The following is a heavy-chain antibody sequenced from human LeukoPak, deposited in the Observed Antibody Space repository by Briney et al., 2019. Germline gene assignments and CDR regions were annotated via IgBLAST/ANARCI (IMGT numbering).Heavy chain of an antibody. CDR3: AFSPYDSSFDY. Sequence: SETLSLTCAVYGGSFSGYYWSWIRQPPGKGLEWIGEINHSGSTNYNPSLKSRVTISVDTSKNQFSLKLSSVTAADTAVYYCAFSPYDSSFDYWGQGTLVTVSS. CDR2: INHSGST. D-gene: IGHD3-3*01. CDR1: GGSFSGYY. J-gene: IGHJ4*02. V-gene: IGHV4-34*01.